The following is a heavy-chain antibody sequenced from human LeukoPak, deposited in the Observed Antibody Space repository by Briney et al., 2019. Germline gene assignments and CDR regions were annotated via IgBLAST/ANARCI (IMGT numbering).Heavy chain of an antibody. V-gene: IGHV4-4*02. CDR1: GGSISSSNW. CDR2: IYHSGST. Sequence: PSETLSLTCAVSGGSISSSNWWSWVRQPPGKGLEWIGEIYHSGSTNYNPSLKSRVTISVDKSKNQFSLKLSSVTAAGTAVYYCARVVPAAIRYYYYYYMDVWGKGTTVTISS. J-gene: IGHJ6*03. D-gene: IGHD2-2*01. CDR3: ARVVPAAIRYYYYYYMDV.